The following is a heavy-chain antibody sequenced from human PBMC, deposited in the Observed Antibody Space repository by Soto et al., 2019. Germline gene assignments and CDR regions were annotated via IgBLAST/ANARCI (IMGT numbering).Heavy chain of an antibody. Sequence: QVRLQQWGAGLLKPSETLSLTCAVYGGSFSGYYWSWIRQPPGKGLEWIGEINHSGSTNYNPSLKSRVTISVDTSKNQFSLKLSSVTAADTAVYYCAREWGRGYGMDVWGQGTTVTVSS. V-gene: IGHV4-34*01. J-gene: IGHJ6*02. CDR1: GGSFSGYY. CDR2: INHSGST. CDR3: AREWGRGYGMDV. D-gene: IGHD1-26*01.